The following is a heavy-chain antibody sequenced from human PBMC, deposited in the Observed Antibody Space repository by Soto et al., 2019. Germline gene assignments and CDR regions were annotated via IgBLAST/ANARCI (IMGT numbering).Heavy chain of an antibody. Sequence: SETLSLTCTVSGGSISSSSYYWGWIRQPPGKGLEWIGSIYYSGSTYYNPSLKSRVTISVDTSKNQFSLKLSSVTAADTAVYYCARLAAGRDYYYYGMDVWGQGTTVTVS. CDR2: IYYSGST. CDR1: GGSISSSSYY. J-gene: IGHJ6*02. D-gene: IGHD6-19*01. CDR3: ARLAAGRDYYYYGMDV. V-gene: IGHV4-39*01.